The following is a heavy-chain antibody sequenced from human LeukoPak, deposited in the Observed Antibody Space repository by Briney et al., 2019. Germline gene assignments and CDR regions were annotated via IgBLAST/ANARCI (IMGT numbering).Heavy chain of an antibody. D-gene: IGHD5-24*01. J-gene: IGHJ4*02. CDR3: AAGYNI. CDR2: ISNDARN. V-gene: IGHV3-30*03. Sequence: GGSLRLSCVVSGLTFSNYEMHWVRQAPGKGLEWVAGISNDARNNYVDSVKGRFTISRDNSKNTVYLQMNSLRAEDTAVYFIAAGYNIWGQGTLVTVSS. CDR1: GLTFSNYE.